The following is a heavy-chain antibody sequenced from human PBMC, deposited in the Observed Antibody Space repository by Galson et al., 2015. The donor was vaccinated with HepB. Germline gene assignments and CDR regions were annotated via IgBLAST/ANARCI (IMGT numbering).Heavy chain of an antibody. CDR1: GFTFNSYA. CDR3: ARDMYCSGGTCYPTGEYFQH. J-gene: IGHJ1*01. V-gene: IGHV3-23*01. Sequence: SLRLSCAASGFTFNSYAMSWVRQAPGKGLEWVSLISGSGGHTYYADSVKGRFTISRDNSKNTLYLQVNSPRAEDTAVYYCARDMYCSGGTCYPTGEYFQHWGQGTLVTVSS. D-gene: IGHD2-15*01. CDR2: ISGSGGHT.